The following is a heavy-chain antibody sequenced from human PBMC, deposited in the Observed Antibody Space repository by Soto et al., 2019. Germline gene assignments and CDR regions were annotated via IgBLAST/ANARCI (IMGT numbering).Heavy chain of an antibody. D-gene: IGHD3-3*01. CDR3: ARSFTKSRRGGVAFDY. CDR1: GGTISRFP. Sequence: QVQLVQSGAEVKKPGSSVKVSCTTAGGTISRFPINWVRQAPGQGLEWMGGIIPSDGTAKYAEKFQGRVTITADASSSTAYMDLSSLRSEDTAVYYCARSFTKSRRGGVAFDYWGQGTLLTVSP. V-gene: IGHV1-69*01. CDR2: IIPSDGTA. J-gene: IGHJ4*02.